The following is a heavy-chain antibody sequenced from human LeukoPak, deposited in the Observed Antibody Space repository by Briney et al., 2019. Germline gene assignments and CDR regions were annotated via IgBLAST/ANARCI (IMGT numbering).Heavy chain of an antibody. CDR1: GGTFSSYA. D-gene: IGHD3-9*01. Sequence: ASVKVSCKASGGTFSSYAISWVRQAPGQGPEWMGGIIPIFGTANYAQKFQGRVTITADKSTSTAYMELSSLRSEDTAVYYCARGSHYDILTGYLDYWGQGTLVTVSS. CDR3: ARGSHYDILTGYLDY. CDR2: IIPIFGTA. J-gene: IGHJ4*02. V-gene: IGHV1-69*06.